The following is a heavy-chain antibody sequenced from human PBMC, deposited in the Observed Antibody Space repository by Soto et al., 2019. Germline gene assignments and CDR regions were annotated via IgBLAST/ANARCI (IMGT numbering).Heavy chain of an antibody. V-gene: IGHV3-23*01. D-gene: IGHD3-10*01. J-gene: IGHJ3*02. CDR3: EQVHGSVI. Sequence: EVQLLESGGGLVQPGGSLRLSCAASGFTFNNFAMTWVRQAPGKGLEWVSTISGSGASTYYADSVKGRFTISRDNSKNTLYLHMNSLRAEDSAVYHCEQVHGSVIWGRGAMVAVSS. CDR1: GFTFNNFA. CDR2: ISGSGAST.